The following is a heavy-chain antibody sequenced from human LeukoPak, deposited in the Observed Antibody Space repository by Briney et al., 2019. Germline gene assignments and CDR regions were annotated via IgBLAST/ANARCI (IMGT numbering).Heavy chain of an antibody. Sequence: QPGGSLRLSCAASGFTFSSYAMSWVRQAPGKGLEWVSAISGSGGATYYADSVRGRFTISRDNSKNTLYLQMNSLRAEDTAVYYCAKAQTSSSWLLFDYWSQGTLVTVPS. D-gene: IGHD6-13*01. CDR2: ISGSGGAT. CDR3: AKAQTSSSWLLFDY. CDR1: GFTFSSYA. V-gene: IGHV3-23*01. J-gene: IGHJ4*02.